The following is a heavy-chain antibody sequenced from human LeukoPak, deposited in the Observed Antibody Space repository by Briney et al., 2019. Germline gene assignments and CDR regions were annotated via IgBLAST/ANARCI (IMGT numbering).Heavy chain of an antibody. CDR2: IYYSGST. J-gene: IGHJ6*02. V-gene: IGHV4-59*08. CDR1: GGSFSGYY. D-gene: IGHD2-21*02. Sequence: SETLSLTCAVYGGSFSGYYWSWIRQPPGKGLEWIGYIYYSGSTNYNPSLKSRVTISVDTSKNQFSLKLSSVTAADTAVYYCARVVVTPEKYYCYGMDVWGQGTTVTVSS. CDR3: ARVVVTPEKYYCYGMDV.